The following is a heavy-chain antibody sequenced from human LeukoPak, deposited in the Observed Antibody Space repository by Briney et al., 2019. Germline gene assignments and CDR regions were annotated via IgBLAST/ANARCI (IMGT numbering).Heavy chain of an antibody. CDR3: ARGLRLGELSFYAWYFDL. CDR1: GGSIRSYY. CDR2: IYYSGST. J-gene: IGHJ2*01. Sequence: PSETLSLTCTVSGGSIRSYYWSWIRQPPGKGLEWIAYIYYSGSTNYNPSLKSRVTISVDTSKNQFSLKLTSVTAADTAVYYCARGLRLGELSFYAWYFDLWGRGTLVTVSS. V-gene: IGHV4-59*01. D-gene: IGHD3-16*02.